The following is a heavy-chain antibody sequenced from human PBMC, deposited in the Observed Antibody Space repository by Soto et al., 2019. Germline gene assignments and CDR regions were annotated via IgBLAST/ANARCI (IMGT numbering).Heavy chain of an antibody. D-gene: IGHD3-16*02. CDR3: ARLEGLATISYYFDF. Sequence: QLQLQESGPGLVKPSETLSLPCSFYDDSINSDKYYWGWIRQPPGKGLEWIGSIYYRGNAYYNPSLQTRVTISLDNSKSQFSLQLNSVTAADSAVYFCARLEGLATISYYFDFWGPGALVTVSS. CDR1: DDSINSDKYY. CDR2: IYYRGNA. J-gene: IGHJ4*02. V-gene: IGHV4-39*01.